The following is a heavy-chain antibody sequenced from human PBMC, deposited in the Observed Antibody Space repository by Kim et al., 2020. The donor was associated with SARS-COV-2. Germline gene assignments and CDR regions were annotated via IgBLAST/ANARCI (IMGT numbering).Heavy chain of an antibody. V-gene: IGHV3-11*03. Sequence: GGSLRLSCAASGFTFSDYYMSWIRQAPGKGLEWVSYISSSSSYTNYADSVKGRFTISRDNAKNSLYLQMNSPRAEDTAVYYCARLAPETGADYWGQGTLVTVSS. CDR2: ISSSSSYT. J-gene: IGHJ4*02. D-gene: IGHD7-27*01. CDR1: GFTFSDYY. CDR3: ARLAPETGADY.